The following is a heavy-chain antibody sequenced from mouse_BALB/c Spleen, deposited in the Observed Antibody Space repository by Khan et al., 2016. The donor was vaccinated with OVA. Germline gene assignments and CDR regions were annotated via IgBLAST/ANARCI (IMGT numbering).Heavy chain of an antibody. CDR3: ARAYYRYDGYYAMDD. CDR1: GFSLSRYN. J-gene: IGHJ4*01. D-gene: IGHD2-14*01. CDR2: IWGGGGT. Sequence: QVQLKQSGPGLVAPSQSMSITCTVSGFSLSRYNIHWVRQPPGKGLEWLGMIWGGGGTDYNSTLKSRLSISKDNSKSQVFLKMNSLQTDDTAMYYCARAYYRYDGYYAMDDGGQGTSGNVSS. V-gene: IGHV2-6-4*01.